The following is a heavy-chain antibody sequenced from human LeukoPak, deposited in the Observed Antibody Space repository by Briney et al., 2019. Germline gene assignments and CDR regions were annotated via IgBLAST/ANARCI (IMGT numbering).Heavy chain of an antibody. CDR3: AKGRKSGIVVVPAAMVFDY. D-gene: IGHD2-2*01. V-gene: IGHV3-23*01. CDR2: ISGSGGST. J-gene: IGHJ4*02. Sequence: GGSLRLSCAASGFTFSSYSMNWVRQAPGKGLEWVSAISGSGGSTYYADSVKGRFTISRDNSKNTLYLQMNSLRAEDTAVYYCAKGRKSGIVVVPAAMVFDYWGQGTLVTVSS. CDR1: GFTFSSYS.